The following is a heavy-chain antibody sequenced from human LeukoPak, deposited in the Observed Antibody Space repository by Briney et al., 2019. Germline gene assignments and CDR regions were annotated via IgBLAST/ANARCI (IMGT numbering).Heavy chain of an antibody. V-gene: IGHV4-34*01. CDR3: ARGLDYYDSSGYYYEAFDI. D-gene: IGHD3-22*01. CDR2: INHSGST. J-gene: IGHJ3*02. Sequence: PSETLSLTCAVYGGSFSGYYWSWIRQPPGKGLEWIGEINHSGSTNYNPSLKSRVTISVDTSKNQFSLKLSSVTAADTAVYYCARGLDYYDSSGYYYEAFDIWGQGTMVTVSS. CDR1: GGSFSGYY.